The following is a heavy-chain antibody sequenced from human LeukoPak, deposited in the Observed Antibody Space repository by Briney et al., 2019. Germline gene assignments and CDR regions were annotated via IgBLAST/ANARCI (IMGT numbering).Heavy chain of an antibody. D-gene: IGHD3-10*01. CDR1: GYTFTSYG. Sequence: ASVKVSCKASGYTFTSYGISWVRQAPGQGLEWMGWISAYNGNTNYAQKLQGRVTMTTDTSTSTAYMELRSLRSDDTAVYYCARALSHYYGSGSYLGTDYWGRGTLVTVSS. V-gene: IGHV1-18*01. J-gene: IGHJ4*02. CDR2: ISAYNGNT. CDR3: ARALSHYYGSGSYLGTDY.